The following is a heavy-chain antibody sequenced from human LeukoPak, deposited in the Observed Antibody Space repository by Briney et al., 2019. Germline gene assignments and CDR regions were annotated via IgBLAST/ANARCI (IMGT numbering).Heavy chain of an antibody. CDR3: ARQTGSGLFILP. J-gene: IGHJ4*02. D-gene: IGHD3/OR15-3a*01. V-gene: IGHV4-34*01. CDR2: IYYSGGT. CDR1: GGSFSGYY. Sequence: PSETLSLACAVYGGSFSGYYWSWIRQPPGKGLEWIGSIYYSGGTYYNPSLKSRVTISIDTSKNQFSLRLTSVTAADTAVYYCARQTGSGLFILPGGQGTLVTVSS.